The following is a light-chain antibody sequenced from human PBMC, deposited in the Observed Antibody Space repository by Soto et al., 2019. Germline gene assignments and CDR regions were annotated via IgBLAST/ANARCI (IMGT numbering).Light chain of an antibody. CDR3: HQYGGSPRT. V-gene: IGKV3-20*01. CDR2: GAS. CDR1: QSVSSSY. J-gene: IGKJ1*01. Sequence: EIVLTQSPGTLSLSPGERATLSCRASQSVSSSYLAWYQQKPGQAPRLLIYGASSRATGIPDRFSGSGSGTEFTLTISRLEPVDFAVYYCHQYGGSPRTLGQGTKVEIE.